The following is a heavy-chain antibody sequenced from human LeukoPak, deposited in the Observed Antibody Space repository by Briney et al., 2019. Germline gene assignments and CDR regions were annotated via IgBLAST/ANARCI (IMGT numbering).Heavy chain of an antibody. J-gene: IGHJ4*02. CDR3: ARHDGSLNYYFDY. V-gene: IGHV4-34*01. CDR1: GGSLSVYY. D-gene: IGHD4-11*01. Sequence: PSETLSLTCAVYGGSLSVYYCSWIRQPPGKGLEWIGEINHSGSTNYNPSLKSRVTISVDTSKNQFSLKLSSVTAADTAVYYCARHDGSLNYYFDYWGQGTLVTVSS. CDR2: INHSGST.